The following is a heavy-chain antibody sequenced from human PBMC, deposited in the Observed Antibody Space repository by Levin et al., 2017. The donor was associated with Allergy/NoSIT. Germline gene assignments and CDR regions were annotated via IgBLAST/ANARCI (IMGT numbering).Heavy chain of an antibody. D-gene: IGHD3-3*01. Sequence: PSETLSLTCTVSGGSIISTNYYWGWIRQPPGKGRDWIGSIYYTGSSHYNPTLQSRVTISVDTSQDHLSLNLSSVTAADTAVYYCARSSSLEWFDPWGQGALVTVTS. CDR3: ARSSSLEWFDP. J-gene: IGHJ5*02. CDR1: GGSIISTNYY. V-gene: IGHV4-39*02. CDR2: IYYTGSS.